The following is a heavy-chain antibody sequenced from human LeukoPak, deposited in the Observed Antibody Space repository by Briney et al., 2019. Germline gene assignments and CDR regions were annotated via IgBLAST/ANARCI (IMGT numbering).Heavy chain of an antibody. CDR2: MNPNSGNT. D-gene: IGHD2-2*02. V-gene: IGHV1-8*03. J-gene: IGHJ4*02. Sequence: ASVKVSCKASGYTFTSYDINWVRQATGQGLEWMGWMNPNSGNTGYAQKFQGRVTITRNSSISTAYMELSSLRSEDTAVYYCARDRGFLYGHFDYWGQGTLVTVSS. CDR1: GYTFTSYD. CDR3: ARDRGFLYGHFDY.